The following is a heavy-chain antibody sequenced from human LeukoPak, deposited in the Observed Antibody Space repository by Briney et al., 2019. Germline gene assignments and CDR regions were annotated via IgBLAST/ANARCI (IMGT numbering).Heavy chain of an antibody. Sequence: GGTLRLSCAASGFTFSRYGMSWVRQAPGKGLEWVAAISGSGGSTYYADSVKGRFTISRDNAKNSLCLQMNSLRAGDTAVYYCARGGYSSGWSTYYYYYYMAVWGKGTTVTISS. V-gene: IGHV3-23*01. D-gene: IGHD6-19*01. CDR1: GFTFSRYG. CDR2: ISGSGGST. J-gene: IGHJ6*03. CDR3: ARGGYSSGWSTYYYYYYMAV.